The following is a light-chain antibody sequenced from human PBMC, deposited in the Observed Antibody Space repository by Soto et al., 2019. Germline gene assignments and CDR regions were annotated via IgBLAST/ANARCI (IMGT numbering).Light chain of an antibody. CDR2: GNT. CDR1: SSNIGAGYD. CDR3: ATWDGSLPGEV. V-gene: IGLV1-40*01. J-gene: IGLJ2*01. Sequence: QSVLTQPPSVSGAPGQRVTISCTGSSSNIGAGYDVHWYQQRPGTAPKLLIFGNTNRPSGVPDRFSGSKSGTSASLAITGLQAEDEGDYYCATWDGSLPGEVFGGGTQLTVL.